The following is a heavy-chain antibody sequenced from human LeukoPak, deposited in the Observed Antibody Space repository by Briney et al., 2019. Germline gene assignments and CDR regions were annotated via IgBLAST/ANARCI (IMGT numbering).Heavy chain of an antibody. CDR3: ARDHHRYSSGWTVWFDP. Sequence: ASVKVSCKASGYTFTGYYMHWVRQAPGQGLEWMGWINPNSGGTNYAQKFQGWVTMTSDTSISTAYMELSRLRSDDTAVYYCARDHHRYSSGWTVWFDPWGQGTLVTVSS. CDR2: INPNSGGT. CDR1: GYTFTGYY. V-gene: IGHV1-2*04. J-gene: IGHJ5*02. D-gene: IGHD6-19*01.